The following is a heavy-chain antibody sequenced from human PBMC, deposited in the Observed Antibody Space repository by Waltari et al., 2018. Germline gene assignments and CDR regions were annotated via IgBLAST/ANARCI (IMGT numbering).Heavy chain of an antibody. Sequence: RQAPVKGLVWVSRSNSDGSSTSYADSVKGRFTISRDNAKNTLYLQMNSLRAEDTAVYYCARVNSGYDFDYWGQGTLVTVSS. J-gene: IGHJ4*02. V-gene: IGHV3-74*01. CDR2: SNSDGSST. CDR3: ARVNSGYDFDY. D-gene: IGHD5-12*01.